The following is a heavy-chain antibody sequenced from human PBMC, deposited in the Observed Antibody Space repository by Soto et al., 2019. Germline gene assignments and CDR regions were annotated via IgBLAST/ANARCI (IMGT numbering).Heavy chain of an antibody. CDR2: IYYSGST. Sequence: SETLSLTCTVSRGSISSGTNYWAWIRQPPGKGLEWIANIYYSGSTFYTPSLKSRVTISLDTSKNQFSLELRSVTAADTAVYYCARRSTVTYDYWGQGILVTVSS. D-gene: IGHD4-17*01. V-gene: IGHV4-39*01. J-gene: IGHJ4*02. CDR3: ARRSTVTYDY. CDR1: RGSISSGTNY.